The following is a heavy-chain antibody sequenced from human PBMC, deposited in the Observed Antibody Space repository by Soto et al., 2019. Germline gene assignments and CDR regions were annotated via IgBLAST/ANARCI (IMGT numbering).Heavy chain of an antibody. V-gene: IGHV3-33*01. J-gene: IGHJ4*02. Sequence: PGGSLRLSCAASGFTFSGYGMHWVRQAPGKGLEWVAVTRHDGSNTYYADSVRGRFTISRDNSKKTLYLQMNSLRAEDTAVYYCARDGVGATTYFGYFDYWGQRTLVTVPS. CDR1: GFTFSGYG. D-gene: IGHD1-26*01. CDR2: TRHDGSNT. CDR3: ARDGVGATTYFGYFDY.